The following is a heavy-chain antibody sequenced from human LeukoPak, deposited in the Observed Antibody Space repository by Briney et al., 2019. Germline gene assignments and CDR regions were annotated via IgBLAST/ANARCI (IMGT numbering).Heavy chain of an antibody. V-gene: IGHV4-34*01. CDR2: INHSGST. J-gene: IGHJ4*02. CDR3: ARERRRIAARPTGPHFDY. CDR1: GGSFSGYY. Sequence: PPETLSLTCAVYGGSFSGYYWSWIRQPPGKGLEWIGEINHSGSTNYNPSLKSRVTIPVDTSKNQFSLKLSSVTAADTAVYYCARERRRIAARPTGPHFDYWGQGTLVTVSS. D-gene: IGHD6-6*01.